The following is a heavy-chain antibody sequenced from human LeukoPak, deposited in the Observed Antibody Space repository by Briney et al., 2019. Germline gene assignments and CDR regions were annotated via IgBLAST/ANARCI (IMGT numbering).Heavy chain of an antibody. CDR3: AKELIAVAGTAFEI. CDR2: ISYDGSNK. V-gene: IGHV3-30*18. J-gene: IGHJ3*02. Sequence: GGSLRLSCAASGFTFSSYGMHWVRQAPGKGLEWVAVISYDGSNKYYADSVKGRFTISRDNSKNTLYLQMNSLRAEDTAVYYCAKELIAVAGTAFEIWGQGTMVTVSS. CDR1: GFTFSSYG. D-gene: IGHD6-19*01.